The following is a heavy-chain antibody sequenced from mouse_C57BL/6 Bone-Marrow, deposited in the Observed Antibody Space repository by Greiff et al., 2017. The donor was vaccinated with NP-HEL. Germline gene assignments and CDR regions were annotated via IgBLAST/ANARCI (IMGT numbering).Heavy chain of an antibody. Sequence: EVQLQQSGPELVKPGASVKISCKASGYKVREEERKWGKKRNGKRGEGRGERKTKKGGTSYNQKFKGKATLTVDKSSSTAYMELRSLTSEDSAVYYCARATYYDYDGAMDYWGQGTSVTVSS. D-gene: IGHD2-4*01. J-gene: IGHJ4*01. CDR1: GYKVREEE. CDR3: ARATYYDYDGAMDY. V-gene: IGHV1-26*01. CDR2: RKTKKGGT.